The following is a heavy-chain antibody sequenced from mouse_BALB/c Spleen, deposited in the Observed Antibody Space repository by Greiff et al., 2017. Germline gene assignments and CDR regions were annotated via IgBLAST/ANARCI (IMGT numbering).Heavy chain of an antibody. D-gene: IGHD1-1*01. CDR3: ARHATDSFAY. CDR1: GLPFSSYA. Sequence: EVKLVESGGGLVKPGGSLKLSVAASGLPFSSYAMSWVRKTPEKRLDGVATISSGGSYTYYPDSVKGRFTISRDNAKNTLYLQMSSLRSEDTAMYYCARHATDSFAYWGQGTLVTVSA. J-gene: IGHJ3*01. CDR2: ISSGGSYT. V-gene: IGHV5-9-3*01.